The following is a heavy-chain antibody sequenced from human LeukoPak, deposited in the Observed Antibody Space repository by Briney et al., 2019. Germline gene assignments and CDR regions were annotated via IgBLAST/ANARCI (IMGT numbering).Heavy chain of an antibody. CDR2: IIPIFGTG. CDR3: ARGYRFGELLQENWFDP. CDR1: GGNFNTYA. D-gene: IGHD3-10*01. J-gene: IGHJ5*02. Sequence: GASVKVSCKASGGNFNTYAISWVRQAPGQGLEWMGGIIPIFGTGNYAQKFQGRVTMTRDTSISTAYMELSRLRSDDTAVYYCARGYRFGELLQENWFDPWGQGTLVTVSS. V-gene: IGHV1-69*05.